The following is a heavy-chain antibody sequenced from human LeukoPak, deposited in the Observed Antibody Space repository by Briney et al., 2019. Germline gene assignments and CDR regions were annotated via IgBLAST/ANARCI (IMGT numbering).Heavy chain of an antibody. Sequence: GASVKVSCKASGGTFNNYAFSWVRQAPGQGLEWMGRIIPILGIANYAQKFQGRVTITADKSTSTAYMELSSLGSEDTAVYYCARDSVLGCGGDCYTHFDYWGQGTLVT. V-gene: IGHV1-69*04. D-gene: IGHD2-21*02. CDR2: IIPILGIA. CDR1: GGTFNNYA. CDR3: ARDSVLGCGGDCYTHFDY. J-gene: IGHJ4*02.